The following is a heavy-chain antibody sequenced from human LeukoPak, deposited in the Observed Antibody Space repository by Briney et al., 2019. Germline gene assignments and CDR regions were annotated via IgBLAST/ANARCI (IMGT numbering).Heavy chain of an antibody. J-gene: IGHJ4*02. CDR3: ATDLGRGHSYYFDY. CDR2: FDPEDGET. Sequence: GASVKVSCKVSGYTLTELSMHWVRQAPGKGLEWMGGFDPEDGETIYAQKFQGRVTMTEDTSTDTAYMELSSLRSEDTAVYYCATDLGRGHSYYFDYWGQGTLVTVSS. D-gene: IGHD4-23*01. V-gene: IGHV1-24*01. CDR1: GYTLTELS.